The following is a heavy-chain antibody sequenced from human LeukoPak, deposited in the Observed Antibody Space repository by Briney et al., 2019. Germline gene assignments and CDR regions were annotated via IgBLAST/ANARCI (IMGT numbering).Heavy chain of an antibody. J-gene: IGHJ4*02. Sequence: VQPGGSLRLSCAASGFTFSNYWMTWVRQAPGKGLEWVANIKQDESEKYYVDSVKGRFTISRDNAKNSLYLRMNSLRAEDTAVYYCARDRDGPDYWGQGTLVTVSS. CDR2: IKQDESEK. D-gene: IGHD5-24*01. CDR3: ARDRDGPDY. V-gene: IGHV3-7*01. CDR1: GFTFSNYW.